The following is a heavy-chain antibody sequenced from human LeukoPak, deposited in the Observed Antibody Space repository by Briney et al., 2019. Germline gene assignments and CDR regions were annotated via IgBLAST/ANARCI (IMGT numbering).Heavy chain of an antibody. CDR2: INHSGST. V-gene: IGHV4-34*01. CDR1: GGSFSGYY. D-gene: IGHD5-18*01. J-gene: IGHJ6*03. Sequence: SETLSLTCAVYGGSFSGYYWSWIRQPPGKGLEWIGEINHSGSTNYNPSLKSRVTISVDTSTNQFPLKLSYRTAADTAVNYCLRSEWYSYSDYYFYDYIYVWGKGTTVTVSS. CDR3: LRSEWYSYSDYYFYDYIYV.